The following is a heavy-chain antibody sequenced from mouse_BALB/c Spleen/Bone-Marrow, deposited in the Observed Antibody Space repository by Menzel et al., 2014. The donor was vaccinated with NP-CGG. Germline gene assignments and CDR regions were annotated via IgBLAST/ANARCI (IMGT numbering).Heavy chain of an antibody. CDR2: FHPYNDDT. V-gene: IGHV1-47*01. Sequence: VQPVESGAELVKPGASVKMSCKAFGYTFXTYPIEWMKQNHGKSLEWIGNFHPYNDDTKYNEKFKGKAKLTVEKSSSTVYLELSRLTSDDSAVYYCARGYGNWYFDVWGAGTTVTVSS. CDR3: ARGYGNWYFDV. J-gene: IGHJ1*01. CDR1: GYTFXTYP. D-gene: IGHD2-10*02.